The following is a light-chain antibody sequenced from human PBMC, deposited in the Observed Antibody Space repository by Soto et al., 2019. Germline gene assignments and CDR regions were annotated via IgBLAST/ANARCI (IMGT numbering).Light chain of an antibody. CDR1: QSVSSNY. CDR2: GAS. CDR3: QQYDSSPLT. Sequence: EIVLTQSPGTLSLATGESATLSCRASQSVSSNYLAWYQQKPGQAPRLLIYGASSRATGIPDRFSGSGSGTDFTLTISRLEPEDFAVYYCQQYDSSPLTFGGGTKVEIK. J-gene: IGKJ4*01. V-gene: IGKV3-20*01.